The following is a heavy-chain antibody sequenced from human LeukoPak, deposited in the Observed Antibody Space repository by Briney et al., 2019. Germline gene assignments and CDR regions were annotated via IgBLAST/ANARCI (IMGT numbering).Heavy chain of an antibody. CDR3: VRKGWVSGAIDY. D-gene: IGHD6-13*01. Sequence: QAGGSLRLSCSASGFTLSNYAMHWVRQSPGKGLEYVSALSADGNSKFYVESVKGRFTISRDSSNNTLHLQMSSLRPEDTAVYYCVRKGWVSGAIDYWGQGTLVTVSS. J-gene: IGHJ4*02. CDR1: GFTLSNYA. V-gene: IGHV3-64D*06. CDR2: LSADGNSK.